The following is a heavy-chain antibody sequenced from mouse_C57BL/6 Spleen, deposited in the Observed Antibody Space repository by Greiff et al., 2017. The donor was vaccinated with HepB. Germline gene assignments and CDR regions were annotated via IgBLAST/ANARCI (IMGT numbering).Heavy chain of an antibody. D-gene: IGHD3-2*02. CDR1: GFTFSDYY. V-gene: IGHV5-16*01. CDR2: INYDGSST. Sequence: DVKLVESEGGLVQPGSSMKLSCTASGFTFSDYYMAWVRQVPEKGLEWVANINYDGSSTYYLDSLKSRFIISRDNAKNILYLQMSSLKSEDTATYYCAREGGAQAGYAMDYWGQGTSVTVSS. CDR3: AREGGAQAGYAMDY. J-gene: IGHJ4*01.